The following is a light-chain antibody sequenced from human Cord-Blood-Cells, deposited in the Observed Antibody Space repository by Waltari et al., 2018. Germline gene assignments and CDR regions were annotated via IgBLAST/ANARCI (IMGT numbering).Light chain of an antibody. V-gene: IGLV2-14*01. CDR2: DVS. CDR3: SSYTSSSTWV. Sequence: QSALTQPASVSGSPGQSITISCTGTSSDVGGYNYVSWYQQHPGKAPKLMIYDVSNRPTRVSKRFSGSKSGNTASLTISGLQAEDEADYYCSSYTSSSTWVFGGGTKLTVL. J-gene: IGLJ3*02. CDR1: SSDVGGYNY.